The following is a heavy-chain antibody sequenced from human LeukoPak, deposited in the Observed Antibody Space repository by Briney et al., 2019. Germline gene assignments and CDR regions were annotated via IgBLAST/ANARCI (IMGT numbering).Heavy chain of an antibody. V-gene: IGHV1-2*02. D-gene: IGHD5-18*01. J-gene: IGHJ5*02. Sequence: ASVKVSCKASGYTFTGYYMHWVRQAPGQGLEWMGWINPNSGGTNYAQKFQGRVTMTRDTSISTAYMELSRLRSDDTAVYSCARDLVDTAMTANWFDPWGQGTLVTVSS. CDR1: GYTFTGYY. CDR2: INPNSGGT. CDR3: ARDLVDTAMTANWFDP.